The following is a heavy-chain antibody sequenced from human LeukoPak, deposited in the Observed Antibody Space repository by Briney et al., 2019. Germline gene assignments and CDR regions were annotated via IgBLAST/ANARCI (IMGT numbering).Heavy chain of an antibody. V-gene: IGHV3-7*04. CDR1: RFTFSSYW. CDR2: IKKDGGEK. D-gene: IGHD2/OR15-2a*01. J-gene: IGHJ3*02. CDR3: ARIALNIRNGFDM. Sequence: GGSLRLSCAASRFTFSSYWMSWVRQAPGQGLEWVAHIKKDGGEKYYVESVKGRFIISRDNAKNSLYLQMNSLRAADTALYYCARIALNIRNGFDMWGQGTMVTVSS.